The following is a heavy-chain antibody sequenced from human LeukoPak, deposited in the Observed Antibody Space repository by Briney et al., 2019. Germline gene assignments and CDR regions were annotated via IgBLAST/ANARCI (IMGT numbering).Heavy chain of an antibody. J-gene: IGHJ4*02. CDR1: GYTFTSYG. V-gene: IGHV1-18*01. CDR3: ATYIAAAGTGAVGDY. D-gene: IGHD6-13*01. CDR2: ISAYNGNT. Sequence: ASVKVSCKASGYTFTSYGISSVRQAPGQGLEWMGWISAYNGNTNYAQKLQGRVTMTTDTSTSTAYMELRSLRSDDTAVYYCATYIAAAGTGAVGDYWGQGTLVTVSS.